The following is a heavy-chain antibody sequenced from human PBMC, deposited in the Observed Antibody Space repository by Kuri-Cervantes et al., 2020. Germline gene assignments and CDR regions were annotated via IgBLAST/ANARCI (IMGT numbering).Heavy chain of an antibody. CDR1: GGSFSGYY. D-gene: IGHD1-14*01. CDR3: TRGNRNFDF. CDR2: INHRGSI. V-gene: IGHV4-34*01. Sequence: SETLSLTCAVYGGSFSGYYWSWIRQPPGKGLEWIGEINHRGSINYNLSLKSRLTISLDTSENQFSLKLSSVTTADTAVYYCTRGNRNFDFWGQGTLVTVSS. J-gene: IGHJ4*02.